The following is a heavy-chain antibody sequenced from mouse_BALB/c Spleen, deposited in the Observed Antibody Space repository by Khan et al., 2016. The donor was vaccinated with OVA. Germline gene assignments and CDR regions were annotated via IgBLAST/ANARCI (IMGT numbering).Heavy chain of an antibody. Sequence: QMQLEESGAEQAKPGASVKMSCKTSGYTFSSYWMHWVKQMPGQGLEWIGYINPTSGYPKYNEKFKDKATLSADKSSSTAYIQLTSLTSEDAADYYCERDRMEYWGQGTTLTVSS. CDR1: GYTFSSYW. CDR2: INPTSGYP. CDR3: ERDRMEY. V-gene: IGHV1-7*01. J-gene: IGHJ2*01.